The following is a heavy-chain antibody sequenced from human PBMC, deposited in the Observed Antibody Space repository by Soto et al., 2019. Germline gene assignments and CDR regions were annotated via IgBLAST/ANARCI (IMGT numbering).Heavy chain of an antibody. D-gene: IGHD2-2*01. V-gene: IGHV1-8*01. CDR2: MNPNSGNT. J-gene: IGHJ6*02. Sequence: PSVKVSCKTSGYTFTSYDINWVRQATVQVLELMGWMNPNSGNTGYAQKFQGRVTMTRNTSISTAYMELSSLRSEDTAVYYCARGPTSLGYCSSTSCPYYGMDVWGQGTTVTVSS. CDR1: GYTFTSYD. CDR3: ARGPTSLGYCSSTSCPYYGMDV.